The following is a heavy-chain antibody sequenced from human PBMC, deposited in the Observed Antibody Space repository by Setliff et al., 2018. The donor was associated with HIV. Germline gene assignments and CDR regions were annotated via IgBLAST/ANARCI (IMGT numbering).Heavy chain of an antibody. Sequence: ASVKVSCKASKYTFTDYYMHWVQQAPGKGLEWMGRVDPEDGETIYAEKFQGRVTITADTSTDTAYMELSSLRSEDTAVYYCATFRYCSGGSCPPFDYWGQGTLVTVSS. CDR2: VDPEDGET. D-gene: IGHD2-15*01. CDR1: KYTFTDYY. V-gene: IGHV1-69-2*01. J-gene: IGHJ4*02. CDR3: ATFRYCSGGSCPPFDY.